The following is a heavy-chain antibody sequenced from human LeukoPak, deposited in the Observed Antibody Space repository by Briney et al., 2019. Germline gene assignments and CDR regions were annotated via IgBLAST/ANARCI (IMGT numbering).Heavy chain of an antibody. CDR2: IYYIGST. D-gene: IGHD5-24*01. CDR1: GVSISRYY. CDR3: ASGDGYMNWFDP. V-gene: IGHV4-59*08. Sequence: SETLSLTCTVSGVSISRYYWSWMRQPPGKGLEWIGYIYYIGSTNYNPSLKSRVTISVDTSKNQFSLKLSSVTAADTAVYYCASGDGYMNWFDPWGQGTLVTVSS. J-gene: IGHJ5*02.